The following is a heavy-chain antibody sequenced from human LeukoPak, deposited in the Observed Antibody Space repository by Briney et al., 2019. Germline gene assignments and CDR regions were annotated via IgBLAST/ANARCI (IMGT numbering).Heavy chain of an antibody. CDR2: ISGSGGST. J-gene: IGHJ4*02. CDR3: AKDKREALLWFGELPIDY. V-gene: IGHV3-23*01. D-gene: IGHD3-10*01. Sequence: GGSLRLSCAASGFTFSSYGMSWVRQAPGKGLEWVSAISGSGGSTYYADSVKGRFTISRDNSKNTLYLQMNSLRAEDTAVYYCAKDKREALLWFGELPIDYWGQGTLVTVSS. CDR1: GFTFSSYG.